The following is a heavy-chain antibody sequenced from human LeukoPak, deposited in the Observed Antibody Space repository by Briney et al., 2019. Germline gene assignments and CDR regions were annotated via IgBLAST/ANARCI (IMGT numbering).Heavy chain of an antibody. V-gene: IGHV3-53*01. Sequence: GGSLRLYCAASGFTVNSNYMSWVRKAPGKGLEWVSVIYSGVGTFYAGSVKGRFTISRDNSKNTLYLQMNSLRVEDTAVYYCAKDSSGPAYWGQGTLVTVSS. J-gene: IGHJ4*02. CDR3: AKDSSGPAY. CDR1: GFTVNSNY. CDR2: IYSGVGT. D-gene: IGHD6-19*01.